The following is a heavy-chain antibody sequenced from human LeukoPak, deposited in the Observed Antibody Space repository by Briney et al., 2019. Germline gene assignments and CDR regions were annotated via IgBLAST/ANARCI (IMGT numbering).Heavy chain of an antibody. D-gene: IGHD3-22*01. V-gene: IGHV3-7*01. J-gene: IGHJ4*02. CDR1: GFTFSSYW. Sequence: PGGSLRLSCAASGFTFSSYWMSWVRQAPGKGLEWAANIKQDGSEKYYVDSVKGRFTISRDNAKNSLYLQMNSLRAEDTAVYYCARENYDSSGYGGEGFDYWGQGTLVTVSS. CDR3: ARENYDSSGYGGEGFDY. CDR2: IKQDGSEK.